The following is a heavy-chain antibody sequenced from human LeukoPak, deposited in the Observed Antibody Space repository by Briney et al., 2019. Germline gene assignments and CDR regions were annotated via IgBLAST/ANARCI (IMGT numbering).Heavy chain of an antibody. Sequence: PGGSLRLSCAASGFSFSSYAMTWVRQAPGKGLEWVSAISGSGTGRYYADSVKGRFTISRDNSKDTLYLQMNSLRAEDTAVYYCAKDLKSSTGVVVPAEYWGQRTLVTVSS. CDR2: ISGSGTGR. CDR1: GFSFSSYA. CDR3: AKDLKSSTGVVVPAEY. J-gene: IGHJ4*02. V-gene: IGHV3-23*01. D-gene: IGHD2-15*01.